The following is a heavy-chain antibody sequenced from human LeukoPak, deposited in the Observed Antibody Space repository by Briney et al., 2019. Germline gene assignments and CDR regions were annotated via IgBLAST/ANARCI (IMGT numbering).Heavy chain of an antibody. D-gene: IGHD3-3*01. CDR3: ARDPWHHYDFPPYNWFDP. CDR2: IIPIFGTA. J-gene: IGHJ5*02. Sequence: ASVRVSCKASGGTFSSYAISWVRQAPGQGLEWMGGIIPIFGTANYAQKLQGRVTMTTDTSTSTAYMELRSLRSDDTAVYYCARDPWHHYDFPPYNWFDPWGQGTLVTVSS. V-gene: IGHV1-69*05. CDR1: GGTFSSYA.